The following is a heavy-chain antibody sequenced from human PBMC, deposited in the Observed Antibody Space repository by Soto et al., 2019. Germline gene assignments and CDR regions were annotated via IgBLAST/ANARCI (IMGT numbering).Heavy chain of an antibody. V-gene: IGHV1-18*01. D-gene: IGHD3-3*01. CDR2: ISAYNGNT. J-gene: IGHJ4*02. CDR3: ARGGYQFYDFRSGPTSIENDY. Sequence: ASVKVSCKASGYNFTSYGISWVRQAPGQGLEWMGWISAYNGNTNYAQKLQGRVTMTTDTSTSTAYMELRSLRSDDTAVYYCARGGYQFYDFRSGPTSIENDYWGQGTLVTVSS. CDR1: GYNFTSYG.